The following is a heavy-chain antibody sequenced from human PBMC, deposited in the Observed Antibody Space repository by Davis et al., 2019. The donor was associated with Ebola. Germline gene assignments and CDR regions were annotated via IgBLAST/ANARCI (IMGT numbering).Heavy chain of an antibody. CDR1: GFTFSSYG. V-gene: IGHV3-23*01. Sequence: GESLKISCVVSGFTFSSYGMSWVRQAPAKGLEYVSSISSSGDSAHYGDSVKGRFTISRDNSKNTLYLQMNSLRAEDTAVYYCASNTWYYYGMDVWGQGTTVTVSS. CDR3: ASNTWYYYGMDV. D-gene: IGHD3-16*01. CDR2: ISSSGDSA. J-gene: IGHJ6*02.